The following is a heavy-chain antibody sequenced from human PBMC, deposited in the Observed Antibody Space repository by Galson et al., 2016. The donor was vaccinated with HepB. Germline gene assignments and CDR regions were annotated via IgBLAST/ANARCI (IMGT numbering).Heavy chain of an antibody. CDR2: IKEDGSEK. Sequence: SLRLSCAGSGFTFSSNWMSWVRRAPGKGLEWVANIKEDGSEKYYVDSVKGRFTISRDNSKNTLDLQMNSLRGEDTAVYYCARDSTVAHRAGYWGQGILVTVSS. D-gene: IGHD1-14*01. J-gene: IGHJ4*02. V-gene: IGHV3-7*05. CDR1: GFTFSSNW. CDR3: ARDSTVAHRAGY.